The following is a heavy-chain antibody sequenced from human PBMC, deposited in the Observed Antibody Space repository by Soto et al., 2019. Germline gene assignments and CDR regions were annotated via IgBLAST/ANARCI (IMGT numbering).Heavy chain of an antibody. V-gene: IGHV3-53*02. CDR3: ARGMRGYSYGYEVGGAFDI. Sequence: EVQLVETGGGLIQPGGSLRLSCAASGFTVSSNYMSWVRQAPGKGLEWVSVIYSGGSTYCADSVKGRFTISRDNSKNTLYLQMNSLRAEDTAVYYCARGMRGYSYGYEVGGAFDIWGQGTMVTVSS. D-gene: IGHD5-18*01. J-gene: IGHJ3*02. CDR1: GFTVSSNY. CDR2: IYSGGST.